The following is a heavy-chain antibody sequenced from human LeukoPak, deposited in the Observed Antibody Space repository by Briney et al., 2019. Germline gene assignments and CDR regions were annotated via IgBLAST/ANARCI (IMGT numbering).Heavy chain of an antibody. CDR3: ARAVGYGDY. D-gene: IGHD5-18*01. J-gene: IGHJ4*02. CDR1: GGSISSSSYY. V-gene: IGHV4-39*07. Sequence: SETLSLTCTVSGGSISSSSYYWGWIRQPPGKGLEWIGSIYYSGSTYYNPSLKSRVTISVDTSKNQFSLKLSSVTAAGTAVYYCARAVGYGDYWGQGTLVTVSS. CDR2: IYYSGST.